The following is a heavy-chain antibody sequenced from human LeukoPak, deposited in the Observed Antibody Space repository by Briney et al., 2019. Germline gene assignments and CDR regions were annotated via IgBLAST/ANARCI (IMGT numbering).Heavy chain of an antibody. V-gene: IGHV3-7*01. Sequence: PGGSLRLSCAASGFTFSRYWMSWVRQAPGKGLEWVANIKQDGSEKYYVDPVKGRFTISRDNAKNSLSLQMNSLRAEDTAVYYCARYVDQTYYYYYMDVWGKGTTVTVSS. CDR2: IKQDGSEK. CDR1: GFTFSRYW. CDR3: ARYVDQTYYYYYMDV. J-gene: IGHJ6*03. D-gene: IGHD2-2*01.